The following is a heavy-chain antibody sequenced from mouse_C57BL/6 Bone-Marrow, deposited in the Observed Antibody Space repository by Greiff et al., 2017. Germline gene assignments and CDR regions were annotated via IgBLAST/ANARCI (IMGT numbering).Heavy chain of an antibody. V-gene: IGHV5-12*01. CDR3: ARGVGDEAWFAY. Sequence: EVQRVESGGGLVQPGGSLQLSCAASGFTFSDYYMYWVRQTPEKRLEWVAYISNGGGSTYYPDTVKGRFTISRDNAKNTLYLQMSRLKSEDTAMYYCARGVGDEAWFAYWGQGTLVTVSA. CDR1: GFTFSDYY. J-gene: IGHJ3*01. CDR2: ISNGGGST. D-gene: IGHD1-1*01.